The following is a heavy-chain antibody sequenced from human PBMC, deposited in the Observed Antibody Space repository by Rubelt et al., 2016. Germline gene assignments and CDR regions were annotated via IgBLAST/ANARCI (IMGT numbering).Heavy chain of an antibody. Sequence: SYSMNWVRQAPGKGLEWVSYISSSSSTIYYADSVKGRFTISRDNSKNTLYLQMNSLRAEDTAVYYCAREKGQWLVHYWFDPWGQGTLVTVSS. CDR3: AREKGQWLVHYWFDP. CDR1: SYS. CDR2: ISSSSSTI. J-gene: IGHJ5*02. V-gene: IGHV3-48*01. D-gene: IGHD6-19*01.